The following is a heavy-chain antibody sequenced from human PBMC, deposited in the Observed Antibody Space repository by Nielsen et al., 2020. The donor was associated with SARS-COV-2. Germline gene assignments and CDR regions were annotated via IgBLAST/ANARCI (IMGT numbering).Heavy chain of an antibody. CDR3: ARGPLYWYFDL. D-gene: IGHD3-16*02. CDR1: GFTFSSYG. CDR2: IWYDGSNK. Sequence: GGSLRLSCAASGFTFSSYGMHWVRQAPGKGLEWVAVIWYDGSNKYYVDSVKGRFTISRDNSKNTLYLQMNSLRAEDTAVYYCARGPLYWYFDLWGRGTLVTVSS. J-gene: IGHJ2*01. V-gene: IGHV3-33*01.